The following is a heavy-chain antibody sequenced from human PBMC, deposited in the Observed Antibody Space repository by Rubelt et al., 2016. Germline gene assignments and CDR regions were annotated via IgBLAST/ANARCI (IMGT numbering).Heavy chain of an antibody. J-gene: IGHJ4*02. CDR3: ATVDSSGSEPRKNVDY. Sequence: QVQLVESGGGVVQPGRSLRLSCAASGFTFSSYGMHWVRQAPGKGLEWVAVIWYDGSNKYYADSVKGRLPITRDNAKNTLYLQMNSRRAEDTAGYYCATVDSSGSEPRKNVDYWGQGTLVTVSS. CDR1: GFTFSSYG. V-gene: IGHV3-33*01. D-gene: IGHD3-22*01. CDR2: IWYDGSNK.